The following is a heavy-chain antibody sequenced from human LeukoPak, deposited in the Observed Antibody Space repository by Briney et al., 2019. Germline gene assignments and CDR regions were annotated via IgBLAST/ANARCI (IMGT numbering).Heavy chain of an antibody. D-gene: IGHD2-2*01. Sequence: VAPVKVSCKASGGTFSSYAISWVRQAPGQGLEWMGGIIPIFGTANYALKFQGRVTITTDESTSTAYMELSSLRSEDTAVYYCARVVVVPAATGRYYFDYWGQGTLVTVSS. V-gene: IGHV1-69*05. CDR3: ARVVVVPAATGRYYFDY. CDR1: GGTFSSYA. J-gene: IGHJ4*02. CDR2: IIPIFGTA.